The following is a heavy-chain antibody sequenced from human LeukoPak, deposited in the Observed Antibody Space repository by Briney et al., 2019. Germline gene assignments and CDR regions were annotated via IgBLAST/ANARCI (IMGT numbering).Heavy chain of an antibody. D-gene: IGHD2-15*01. CDR2: INTDGSST. V-gene: IGHV3-74*01. CDR1: GFTFSSYW. CDR3: ASLYCSGGSCYEALH. J-gene: IGHJ4*02. Sequence: PGGSLRLSCAASGFTFSSYWMHWVRQAPGKGLVWVSRINTDGSSTSYADSVKGRFTISRDNAKNTLYLQMNSLRAEDTAAYYCASLYCSGGSCYEALHWGQGTLVTVSS.